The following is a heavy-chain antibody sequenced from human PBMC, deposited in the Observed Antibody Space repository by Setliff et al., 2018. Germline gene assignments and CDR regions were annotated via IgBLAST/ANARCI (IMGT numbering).Heavy chain of an antibody. V-gene: IGHV1-3*01. Sequence: ASVKVSCKASGYTFTSYAMHWVRQAPGQRLEWMGWINAGNGNTKYSQKFQGRVTITRDTSASTAYMELSSLRSDDTAVYYCAREFTRYYNFWSAHRYYMDVWGKGTTVTVSS. CDR1: GYTFTSYA. CDR3: AREFTRYYNFWSAHRYYMDV. D-gene: IGHD3-3*01. J-gene: IGHJ6*03. CDR2: INAGNGNT.